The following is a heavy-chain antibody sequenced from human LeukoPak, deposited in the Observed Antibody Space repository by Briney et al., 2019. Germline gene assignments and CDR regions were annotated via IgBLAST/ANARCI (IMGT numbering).Heavy chain of an antibody. V-gene: IGHV1-8*01. D-gene: IGHD6-13*01. CDR1: GYTFTSYD. CDR3: ARVNNIAAAWRGFDP. Sequence: GASVKVSCKASGYTFTSYDINWVRQATGQGPEWMGWMNPNSGNTGYAQKFQGRVTMTRNTSISTAYMELSSLRSEDTAVYYCARVNNIAAAWRGFDPWGQGTLVTVSS. J-gene: IGHJ5*02. CDR2: MNPNSGNT.